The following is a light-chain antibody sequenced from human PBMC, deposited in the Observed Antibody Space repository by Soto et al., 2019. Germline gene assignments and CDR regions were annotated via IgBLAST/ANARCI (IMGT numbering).Light chain of an antibody. CDR2: DAS. J-gene: IGKJ1*01. V-gene: IGKV1-5*01. CDR1: QGISGW. Sequence: IRMTQSPSSLSASTGDRVTFTFRASQGISGWLAWYQQKPGKAPKLLIYDASNLEGGVPSRFSGTGSGTEFTLTISSLQPEDFATYYCQQYNTYSQTFGQGTKVDIK. CDR3: QQYNTYSQT.